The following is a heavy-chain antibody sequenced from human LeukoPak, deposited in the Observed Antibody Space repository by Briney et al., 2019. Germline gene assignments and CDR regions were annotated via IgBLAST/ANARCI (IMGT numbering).Heavy chain of an antibody. Sequence: SETLSLTCTVSGNSFGDYYWSWIRQPAGKGLEWIGRIYTSGSTTYNPSLKSRVTMSVGTSKSQFPLNLMSVTAADTAVYYCTRDTGTTGEVKFDPWGQGTLVTVSS. D-gene: IGHD4-17*01. CDR3: TRDTGTTGEVKFDP. V-gene: IGHV4-4*07. CDR1: GNSFGDYY. J-gene: IGHJ5*02. CDR2: IYTSGST.